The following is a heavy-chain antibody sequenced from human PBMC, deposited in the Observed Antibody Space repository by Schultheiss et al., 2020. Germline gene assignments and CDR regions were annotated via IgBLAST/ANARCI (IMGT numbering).Heavy chain of an antibody. CDR3: ARDSDGTFDY. J-gene: IGHJ4*02. D-gene: IGHD1-1*01. CDR2: IYYSGST. Sequence: SATLSLTCTVSGGSISSYYWSWIRQPPGKGLEWIGYIYYSGSTNYNPSLKSRVTISVDTSKNQFSLKLSSVTAADTAVYYCARDSDGTFDYWGQGTLVTVAS. CDR1: GGSISSYY. V-gene: IGHV4-59*12.